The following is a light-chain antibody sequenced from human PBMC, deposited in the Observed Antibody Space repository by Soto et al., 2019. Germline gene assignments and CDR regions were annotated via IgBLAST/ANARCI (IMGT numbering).Light chain of an antibody. CDR3: HQYCTPLFT. J-gene: IGKJ3*01. CDR1: QSVTNNF. CDR2: GAS. Sequence: IVLTQSPGTLSLSPGERATLSCGASQSVTNNFLAWYQQKPGQAPRLLIYGASSRATGVPDRFSGSGSWTDFTRTISRLEPGDFAVYYCHQYCTPLFTFGRGTVVDSK. V-gene: IGKV3-20*01.